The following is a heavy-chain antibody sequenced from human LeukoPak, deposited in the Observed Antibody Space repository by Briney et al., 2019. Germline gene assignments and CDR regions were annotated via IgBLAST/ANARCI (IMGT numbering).Heavy chain of an antibody. Sequence: GGSLRLSCAASGFTFSSTWMYWVRQAPGKGLEWVGRIKSAIDGGATDYAAPVQGRFTISRDDSQATLYLQMNGLRTEDTAVYYCTTGGDVIVAGTRAFDIWGQGTMVTVSS. CDR1: GFTFSSTW. J-gene: IGHJ3*02. V-gene: IGHV3-15*07. CDR3: TTGGDVIVAGTRAFDI. CDR2: IKSAIDGGAT. D-gene: IGHD5-12*01.